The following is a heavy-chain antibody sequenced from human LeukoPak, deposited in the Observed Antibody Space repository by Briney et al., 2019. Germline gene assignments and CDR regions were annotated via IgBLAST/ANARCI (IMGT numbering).Heavy chain of an antibody. CDR3: ARAYDSSGYWFDP. Sequence: GRSLRLSCAASGFTFSSYWMHWVRQAPGKGLVWVSRINSDGRSTNYADSVKGRFTISRDNAKDTLYLQMNSLRAEDTAVYYCARAYDSSGYWFDPWGQGTLVTVSS. CDR2: INSDGRST. V-gene: IGHV3-74*01. J-gene: IGHJ5*02. CDR1: GFTFSSYW. D-gene: IGHD3-22*01.